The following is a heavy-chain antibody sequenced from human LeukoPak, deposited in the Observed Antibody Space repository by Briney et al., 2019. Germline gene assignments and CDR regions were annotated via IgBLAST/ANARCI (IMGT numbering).Heavy chain of an antibody. CDR1: GGSISSHY. V-gene: IGHV4-59*11. D-gene: IGHD6-19*01. Sequence: SETLSLTCTVSGGSISSHYWSWIRQPPGKGLEWIGYIYYGGSTNYNPSLKSRVTISVDTSKNQFSLKLSSVTAADTAVYYCARGTGEQWLTWFDPWGQGTLVTVSS. J-gene: IGHJ5*02. CDR3: ARGTGEQWLTWFDP. CDR2: IYYGGST.